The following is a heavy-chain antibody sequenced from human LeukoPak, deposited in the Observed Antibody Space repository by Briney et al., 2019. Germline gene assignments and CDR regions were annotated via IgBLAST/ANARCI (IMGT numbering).Heavy chain of an antibody. CDR2: MSYNVHT. V-gene: IGHV4-61*01. CDR3: ATVTVAGTGPDN. D-gene: IGHD6-13*01. J-gene: IGHJ4*02. CDR1: GASVSSGSYY. Sequence: PSGTLSLTCTVSGASVSSGSYYWSWIRQSPGKGLEWIGFMSYNVHTDYNPSLKSRVTLSADTSNNQFSLRLNSVTAADTAVYFCATVTVAGTGPDNWGQGTLVTVSS.